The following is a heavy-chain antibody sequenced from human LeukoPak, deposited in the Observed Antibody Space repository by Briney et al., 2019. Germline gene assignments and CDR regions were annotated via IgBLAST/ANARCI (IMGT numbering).Heavy chain of an antibody. D-gene: IGHD3-3*01. Sequence: GGSLRLSCAASGFTFSSYAMGWVRQAPGKGLDWVSVISGGGSTIYYADSVEGRFTISRDNSKNTLYLQMDNLRAEDTAVYYCAKKQGGNYPLDYWGQGTLVTVSS. CDR3: AKKQGGNYPLDY. J-gene: IGHJ4*02. CDR1: GFTFSSYA. CDR2: ISGGGSTI. V-gene: IGHV3-23*01.